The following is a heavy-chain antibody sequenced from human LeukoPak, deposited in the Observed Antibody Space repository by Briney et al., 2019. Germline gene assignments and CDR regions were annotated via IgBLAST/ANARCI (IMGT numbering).Heavy chain of an antibody. V-gene: IGHV3-20*04. Sequence: GGSLRLSCAASGFTFDDYGMSWVRHVPGKGLEGVSDINWNGGSTGYADSAKGRYTISRDNAKNSLYLQMNSLTAEDTALYFCARVKLTGIQDWFDHWGQGTLVTVSS. J-gene: IGHJ5*02. D-gene: IGHD1-20*01. CDR2: INWNGGST. CDR1: GFTFDDYG. CDR3: ARVKLTGIQDWFDH.